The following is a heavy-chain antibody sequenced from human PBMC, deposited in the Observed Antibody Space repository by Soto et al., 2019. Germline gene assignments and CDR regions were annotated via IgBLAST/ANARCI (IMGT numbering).Heavy chain of an antibody. Sequence: GESLKISCKGSGYSFTSYWIGWVRQMPGKGLEWMGIIYPGDSDTRYSPSFQGQVTISADKSISTAYLQWSSLKASDTAMYYCARQGGYDLDYYYYMDVWGKGTTVTVSS. V-gene: IGHV5-51*01. J-gene: IGHJ6*03. CDR3: ARQGGYDLDYYYYMDV. CDR1: GYSFTSYW. D-gene: IGHD5-12*01. CDR2: IYPGDSDT.